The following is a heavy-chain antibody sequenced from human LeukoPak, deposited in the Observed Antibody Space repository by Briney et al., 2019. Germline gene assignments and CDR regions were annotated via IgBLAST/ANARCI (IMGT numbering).Heavy chain of an antibody. CDR2: ISHDGSDK. V-gene: IGHV3-30*18. Sequence: GGSLRLSCAASGFSFSYYGMHWVRQAPGKGLEWVAVISHDGSDKYYADSVKGRFSISRDNSKNTLYLQMNSLRTEDTAVYYCAKDWRYSSTATPSWGQGTLVTVSS. CDR3: AKDWRYSSTATPS. J-gene: IGHJ5*02. CDR1: GFSFSYYG. D-gene: IGHD6-19*01.